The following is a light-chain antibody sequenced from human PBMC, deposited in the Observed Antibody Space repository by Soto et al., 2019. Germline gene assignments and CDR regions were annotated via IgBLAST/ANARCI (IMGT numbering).Light chain of an antibody. Sequence: QPVLAQPASVSGSPGQSITISCTGTSSDIGAFNYVSWYQQHPGDAPKLLIFDVSDRPSGISVRFSASKSDNTASLTISGLQTEDEAHYFCSSYAATNTVLFGGGTKLTVL. CDR1: SSDIGAFNY. CDR3: SSYAATNTVL. V-gene: IGLV2-14*03. J-gene: IGLJ2*01. CDR2: DVS.